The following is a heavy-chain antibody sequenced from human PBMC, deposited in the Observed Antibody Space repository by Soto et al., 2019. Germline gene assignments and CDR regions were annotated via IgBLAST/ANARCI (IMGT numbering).Heavy chain of an antibody. D-gene: IGHD1-26*01. J-gene: IGHJ4*02. Sequence: EVQLVESGGGLVKPGGSLRLSCAASGFTFSSYSMNWVRQAPGKGLEWVSSISSSSSYIYYADSVKGRFTISRDNAKNSLDLQMNSLRAEDTAVYYCAREGDGDRSRPFDYWGQGTLVTVSS. CDR3: AREGDGDRSRPFDY. CDR2: ISSSSSYI. CDR1: GFTFSSYS. V-gene: IGHV3-21*01.